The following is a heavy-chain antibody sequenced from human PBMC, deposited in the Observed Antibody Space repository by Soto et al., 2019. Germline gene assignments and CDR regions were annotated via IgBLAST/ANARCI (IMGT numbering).Heavy chain of an antibody. V-gene: IGHV4-31*03. CDR3: ARDLPGANIWFDP. D-gene: IGHD1-26*01. Sequence: NPSETLSLTCTVSGGSISSGGYYWSWIRQHPGKGLEWIGYIYYSGSTYYNPSLKSRVTISVDASKNQFSLKLSSVTAADTAVYYRARDLPGANIWFDPWGQGTLVTVSS. CDR1: GGSISSGGYY. CDR2: IYYSGST. J-gene: IGHJ5*02.